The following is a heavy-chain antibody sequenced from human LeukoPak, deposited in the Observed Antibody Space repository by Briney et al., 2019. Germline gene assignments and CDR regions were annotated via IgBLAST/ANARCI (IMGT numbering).Heavy chain of an antibody. V-gene: IGHV4-4*07. Sequence: SETLSLTCNVSGGSIRDYWWAWIRQPAGKGPEWLGRLHFSGGASYSPPLESRVTMSTDTSKNQLSLILTSVTAADTAVYYCAREATVVPNCFDPWGQGALVTVSP. CDR3: AREATVVPNCFDP. CDR1: GGSIRDYW. CDR2: LHFSGGA. J-gene: IGHJ5*02. D-gene: IGHD6-6*01.